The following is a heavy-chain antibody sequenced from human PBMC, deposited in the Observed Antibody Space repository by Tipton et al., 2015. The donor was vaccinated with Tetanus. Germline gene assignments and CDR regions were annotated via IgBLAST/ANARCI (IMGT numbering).Heavy chain of an antibody. D-gene: IGHD3-10*01. V-gene: IGHV4-61*03. Sequence: LRLSCTVSGGSLRGGDHYWSWIRQPPGKGLEWLAYVSSSGASNSNYSLKSRITVSRDTSKNHFSLRLASVTAADTAVYFCARAKFESSKKGPVDSWGQGTLVIVAA. CDR3: ARAKFESSKKGPVDS. J-gene: IGHJ4*02. CDR2: VSSSGAS. CDR1: GGSLRGGDHY.